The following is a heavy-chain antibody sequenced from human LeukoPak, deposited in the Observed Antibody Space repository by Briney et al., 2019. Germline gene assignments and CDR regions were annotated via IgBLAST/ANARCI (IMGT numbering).Heavy chain of an antibody. J-gene: IGHJ4*02. CDR3: ARGGPYYDSSGQIYFDY. D-gene: IGHD3-22*01. V-gene: IGHV3-21*01. CDR1: GFTFSSYG. CDR2: ISSSSSYI. Sequence: GGSLRLSCAASGFTFSSYGMNWVRQAPGKGLEWVSSISSSSSYIYYADSVKGRFTISRDNAKNSLYLQMNSLRAEDTAVYYCARGGPYYDSSGQIYFDYWGQGTLVTVSS.